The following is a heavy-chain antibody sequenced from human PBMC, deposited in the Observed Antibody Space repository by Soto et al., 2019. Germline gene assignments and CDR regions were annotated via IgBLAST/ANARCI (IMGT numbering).Heavy chain of an antibody. CDR1: GYSFTSYW. CDR2: IDPSDSYT. D-gene: IGHD2-2*01. V-gene: IGHV5-10-1*01. Sequence: GESLKISCKGSGYSFTSYWINWVRQMPGKGLEWMGRIDPSDSYTNYSPSFQGHVTISADKSISTAYLQWSSLKASDTAMYYCARHGDHQLLPVYYYYGMDVWGQGTTVTVSS. CDR3: ARHGDHQLLPVYYYYGMDV. J-gene: IGHJ6*02.